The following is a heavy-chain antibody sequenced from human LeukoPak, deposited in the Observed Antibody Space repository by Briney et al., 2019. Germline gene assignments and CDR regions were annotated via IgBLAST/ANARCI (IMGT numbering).Heavy chain of an antibody. CDR3: ARDRVGSGWPRPYYFEN. CDR2: INPSTGAT. V-gene: IGHV1-2*02. CDR1: GYTFTGYY. Sequence: ASVKVSCKPSGYTFTGYYLHWLRQAPGQGLEWMGWINPSTGATISAQKFQGRVTMTRDTSIDTAYMELTRLTSDDTAVYYCARDRVGSGWPRPYYFENWGQGTLVTVSS. D-gene: IGHD6-19*01. J-gene: IGHJ4*02.